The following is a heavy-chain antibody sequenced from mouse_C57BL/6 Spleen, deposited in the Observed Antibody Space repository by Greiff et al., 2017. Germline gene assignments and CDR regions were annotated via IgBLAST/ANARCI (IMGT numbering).Heavy chain of an antibody. D-gene: IGHD1-1*02. CDR2: IDPSDSYT. V-gene: IGHV1-69*01. CDR3: ARRSAGGNYFDY. CDR1: GYTFTSYW. J-gene: IGHJ2*01. Sequence: QVQLQQPGAALVMPGASVKLSCKASGYTFTSYWMHWVKQRPGQGLEWIGEIDPSDSYTNYNQKFKGKSTLTVDKSSSTAYMQLSSLTSEDSAVYYCARRSAGGNYFDYWGQGTTLTVSS.